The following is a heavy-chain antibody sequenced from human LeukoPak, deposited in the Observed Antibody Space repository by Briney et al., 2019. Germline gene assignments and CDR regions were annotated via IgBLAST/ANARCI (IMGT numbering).Heavy chain of an antibody. D-gene: IGHD4-17*01. V-gene: IGHV1-69*13. CDR1: GGTFSSYA. Sequence: GASVTVSRTASGGTFSSYAISWVRQAPGQGLEWMGGIIPIFGTANYAQKFQGRVTITADESTSTAYMELSSLRSEDTAVYYCARDGGNDYGDYVLWGQGTLVTVSS. CDR3: ARDGGNDYGDYVL. J-gene: IGHJ4*02. CDR2: IIPIFGTA.